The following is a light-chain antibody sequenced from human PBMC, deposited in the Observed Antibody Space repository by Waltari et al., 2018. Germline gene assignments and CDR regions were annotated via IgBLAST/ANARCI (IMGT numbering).Light chain of an antibody. V-gene: IGKV1-NL1*01. CDR2: DAS. CDR3: QQCYGTPYT. Sequence: DIQMTQSPSSLSASVGDRVIITCRASRGISNSLAWYQQKPGKAPNLLLYDASRLETGVPSRFSGSGSVTDYTLTISSLQPEDFATYYCQQCYGTPYTFGQGTKLEIK. J-gene: IGKJ2*01. CDR1: RGISNS.